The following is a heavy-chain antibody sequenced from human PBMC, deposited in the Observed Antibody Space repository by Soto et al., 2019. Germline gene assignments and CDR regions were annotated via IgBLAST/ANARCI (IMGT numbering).Heavy chain of an antibody. J-gene: IGHJ4*02. V-gene: IGHV3-33*01. CDR3: ARDLSGYYYDSSGYDGVDY. CDR2: IWYDGSNK. CDR1: GFTFSSYG. Sequence: GSLRLACAASGFTFSSYGMHWVRQAPGKGLEWVAVIWYDGSNKYYADSVKGRFTISRDNSKNTLYLQMNSLRAEDTAVYYCARDLSGYYYDSSGYDGVDYWGQGTMVTVS. D-gene: IGHD3-22*01.